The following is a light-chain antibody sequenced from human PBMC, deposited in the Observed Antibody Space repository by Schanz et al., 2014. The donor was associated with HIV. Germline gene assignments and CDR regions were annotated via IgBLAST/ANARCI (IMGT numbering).Light chain of an antibody. J-gene: IGLJ2*01. CDR1: SGDVGRYDY. V-gene: IGLV2-14*03. CDR2: DVT. Sequence: QSVLTQPASVSGSLGQSITISCTGTSGDVGRYDYVSWYQQHPGQAPKLLIYDVTYRPSGISNRFSGSKSGYTASLTISGLQADDEADYYCRSYTTSSTLVFGGGTKLTVL. CDR3: RSYTTSSTLV.